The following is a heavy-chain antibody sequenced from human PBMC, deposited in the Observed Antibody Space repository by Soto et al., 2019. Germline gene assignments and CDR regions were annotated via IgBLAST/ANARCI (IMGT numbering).Heavy chain of an antibody. V-gene: IGHV4-34*01. J-gene: IGHJ6*02. CDR1: GGSFSGYY. D-gene: IGHD3-10*01. CDR3: ARGRITMVRGVRRYYYGMDV. Sequence: PSETLSLTCAVYGGSFSGYYWSWIRQPPGKGLEWIGEINHSGSTNYNPSLKSRVTISVDTSRNQFSLKLSSVTAADTAVYYCARGRITMVRGVRRYYYGMDVWGQGTTVTVSS. CDR2: INHSGST.